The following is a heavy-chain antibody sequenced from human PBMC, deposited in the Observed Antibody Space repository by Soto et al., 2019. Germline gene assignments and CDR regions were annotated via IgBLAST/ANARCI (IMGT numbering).Heavy chain of an antibody. CDR1: GFTFGSYW. CDR2: IKQDGSEK. Sequence: GGSLRLSCAASGFTFGSYWMSWVRQAPGKGLEWVANIKQDGSEKYYVDSVKGRFTISRDNAKNSLYLQMNSLRAEDTAVYYCARDVVVPAAILYYYYGMDVWGQGTMVTVSS. D-gene: IGHD2-2*01. J-gene: IGHJ6*02. V-gene: IGHV3-7*03. CDR3: ARDVVVPAAILYYYYGMDV.